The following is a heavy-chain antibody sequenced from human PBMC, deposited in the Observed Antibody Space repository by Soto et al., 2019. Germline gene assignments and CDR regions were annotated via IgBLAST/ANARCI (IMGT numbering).Heavy chain of an antibody. CDR2: XXXXXXXX. V-gene: IGHV1-58*01. CDR1: GFTFSSSA. J-gene: IGHJ6*02. Sequence: GASVKVSCKASGFTFSSSAVQWVRQARGQXXXXXXXXXXXXXXXXXXQKFQERVTIGWDMSTSTAYTELSSLRSEDTAVYYCVAEKPNYYGMDVWGHGTTVTVS. CDR3: VAEKPNYYGMDV.